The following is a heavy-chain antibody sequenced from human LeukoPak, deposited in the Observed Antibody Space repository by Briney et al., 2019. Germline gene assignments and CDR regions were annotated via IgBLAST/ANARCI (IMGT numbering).Heavy chain of an antibody. J-gene: IGHJ4*02. CDR2: ISSSSSYI. CDR1: GFTFSSYS. V-gene: IGHV3-21*01. D-gene: IGHD6-19*01. Sequence: GGSLRLSCAASGFTFSSYSMNWVRQAPGKGLEWVSSISSSSSYIYYADSVKGRFTISRGNAKNSLYLQMNSLRAEGTAVYYCARGVFAVAGINYFDYWGQGTLVTVSS. CDR3: ARGVFAVAGINYFDY.